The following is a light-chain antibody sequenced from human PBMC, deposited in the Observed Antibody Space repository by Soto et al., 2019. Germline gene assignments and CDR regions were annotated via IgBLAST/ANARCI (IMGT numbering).Light chain of an antibody. J-gene: IGKJ5*01. CDR1: QSVSYN. CDR3: QQYGSSPT. V-gene: IGKV3-15*01. CDR2: GAF. Sequence: EIVMTQSPATLSVSPGETATLSCRASQSVSYNLAWYQQKPGQGPRLLIYGAFTRATGIPARFSGSGSGTEFTLTISSLQSEDFAVYSCQQYGSSPTFGQGTRLEIK.